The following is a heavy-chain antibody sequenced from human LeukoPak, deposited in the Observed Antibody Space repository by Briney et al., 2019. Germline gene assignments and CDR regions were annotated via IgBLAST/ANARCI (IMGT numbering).Heavy chain of an antibody. V-gene: IGHV3-7*01. CDR2: IGKVGGER. CDR3: ARRNSAATGYYSYHYMDV. CDR1: GFIPRGHW. J-gene: IGHJ6*03. Sequence: GGSLRLSCEGSGFIPRGHWMSWVRKGPGEGLEWVASIGKVGGERYYVGSVEGRFTISRDNAKNSVYVQMNSLRVEDTAVYYCARRNSAATGYYSYHYMDVWGKGTTVTVSS. D-gene: IGHD6-13*01.